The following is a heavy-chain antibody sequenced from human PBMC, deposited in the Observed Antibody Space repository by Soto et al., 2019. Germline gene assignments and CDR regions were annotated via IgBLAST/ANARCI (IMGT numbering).Heavy chain of an antibody. CDR3: ARSKEVATYYGFWSGYSSPNRYCLDV. Sequence: APVKASCKASGYTFTSYGISWVRQAARQGLEWMGWISAYNGNTNYEQKLQGRVTKTTDTSTSTAYMEPRSLRSDDTAVSYCARSKEVATYYGFWSGYSSPNRYCLDVWGQGTTVTVSS. J-gene: IGHJ6*02. V-gene: IGHV1-18*04. CDR1: GYTFTSYG. CDR2: ISAYNGNT. D-gene: IGHD3-3*01.